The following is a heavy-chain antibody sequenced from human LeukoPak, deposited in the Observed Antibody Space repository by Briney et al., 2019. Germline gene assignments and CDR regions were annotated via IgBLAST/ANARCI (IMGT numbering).Heavy chain of an antibody. V-gene: IGHV4-39*01. CDR2: IYYSGST. D-gene: IGHD2-21*02. J-gene: IGHJ4*02. CDR3: ARRSGGVTAIRFFDY. CDR1: GGSTSSSSYY. Sequence: SETLSLTCTVSGGSTSSSSYYWGWIRQPPGKGLEWIGSIYYSGSTYYNPSLKSRVTISVDTSKNQFSLKLSSVTAADTAVYYCARRSGGVTAIRFFDYWGQGTLVTVSS.